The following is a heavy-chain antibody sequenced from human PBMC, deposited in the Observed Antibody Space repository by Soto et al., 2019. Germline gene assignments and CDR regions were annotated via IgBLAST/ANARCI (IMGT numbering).Heavy chain of an antibody. Sequence: EVQLVESGGGLVQPGGSLRLSCAASGFTFSSYAMHWFRQAPGKGLEYVSAISSNGGSTYYANSVKGRFTISRDNSKNTLYLQMGSLRAEDMAVYYCARGYDILTGYYTSFNYWGQGTLVTVSS. J-gene: IGHJ4*02. CDR2: ISSNGGST. CDR3: ARGYDILTGYYTSFNY. V-gene: IGHV3-64*01. CDR1: GFTFSSYA. D-gene: IGHD3-9*01.